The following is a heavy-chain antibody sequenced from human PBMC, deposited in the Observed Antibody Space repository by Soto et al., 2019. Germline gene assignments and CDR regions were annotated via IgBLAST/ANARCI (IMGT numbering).Heavy chain of an antibody. CDR3: ARGQEGVVATH. D-gene: IGHD5-12*01. CDR2: VKDGGHT. V-gene: IGHV4-34*01. J-gene: IGHJ4*02. Sequence: QVQLQQWGAGLLKPSETLSLKCAVTGGSLSGYYWSWIRQPPGKGLEWIGEVKDGGHTNYSPSLRGRVTTSSDTTNNQFSRRLNSVTAADTGVYYCARGQEGVVATHWDQGSLVTVSS. CDR1: GGSLSGYY.